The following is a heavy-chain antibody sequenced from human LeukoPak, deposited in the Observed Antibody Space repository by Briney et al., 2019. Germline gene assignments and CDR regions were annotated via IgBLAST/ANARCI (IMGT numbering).Heavy chain of an antibody. CDR1: GGSISSYY. V-gene: IGHV4-4*07. D-gene: IGHD6-13*01. Sequence: SETLSLTCTVSGGSISSYYWSWIRQPAGKGLEWIGRIYNSGSTTYNPSLKSRVTMSVDTSKNQFSLKLSSVTAADTAVYYCARLYSSSWSDYFDYWGQGTLVTVSS. J-gene: IGHJ4*02. CDR3: ARLYSSSWSDYFDY. CDR2: IYNSGST.